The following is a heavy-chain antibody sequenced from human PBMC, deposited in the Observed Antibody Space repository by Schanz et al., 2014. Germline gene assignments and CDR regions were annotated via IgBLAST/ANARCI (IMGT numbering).Heavy chain of an antibody. V-gene: IGHV4-28*07. D-gene: IGHD2-8*01. J-gene: IGHJ3*02. CDR3: ASKGLTTDAFDI. CDR1: GYSINTSDW. Sequence: QVQLQESGPGLVKPSDTLSLTCAVSGYSINTSDWWGWIRQPPGKGLEWIGYIYYSGSTYYNPSPKGRVPMSVETSKNHFSRKLRSLTAVDTAVYYCASKGLTTDAFDIWGQGTMVTVSS. CDR2: IYYSGST.